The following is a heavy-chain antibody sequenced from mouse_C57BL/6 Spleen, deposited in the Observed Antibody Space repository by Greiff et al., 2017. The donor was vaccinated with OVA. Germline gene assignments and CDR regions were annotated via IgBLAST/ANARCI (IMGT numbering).Heavy chain of an antibody. D-gene: IGHD3-2*02. V-gene: IGHV1-26*01. J-gene: IGHJ2*01. Sequence: VQLQQSGPELVKPGASVKISCKASGYTFTDYYMNWVKQSHGKSLEWIGDINPNNGGTSYNQKFKGKATLTVDKSSSTAYMELRSLTSEDSAVYYCASKTAQATYDYWGQGTTLTVSS. CDR2: INPNNGGT. CDR1: GYTFTDYY. CDR3: ASKTAQATYDY.